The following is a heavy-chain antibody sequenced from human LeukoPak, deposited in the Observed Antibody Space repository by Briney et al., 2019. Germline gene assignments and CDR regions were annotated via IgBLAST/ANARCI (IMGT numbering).Heavy chain of an antibody. D-gene: IGHD1-26*01. CDR2: IYYNGNT. J-gene: IGHJ4*02. CDR1: GGSISDYY. V-gene: IGHV4-59*01. CDR3: AGSKVGATCLGY. Sequence: SETLSLTCTVSGGSISDYYWSWIRQPPGKGLEWIGYIYYNGNTGYNPSLKSRVTISVDTSKDQFSLKLSSVTAADTAVYYCAGSKVGATCLGYWGQGTLVTVSS.